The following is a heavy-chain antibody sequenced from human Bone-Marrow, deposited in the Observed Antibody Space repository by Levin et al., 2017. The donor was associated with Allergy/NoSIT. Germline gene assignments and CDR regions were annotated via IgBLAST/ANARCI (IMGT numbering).Heavy chain of an antibody. D-gene: IGHD6-19*01. J-gene: IGHJ4*02. CDR1: GDSISSYSW. CDR3: AHHSIAVTGNPSLDY. Sequence: PSETLSLTCAVSGDSISSYSWWSWVRQPPGKGLEWIGEIFHTGTTYYSPSLNSRVSISVDKSKNQFSLQLTSVTAADTAVYYCAHHSIAVTGNPSLDYWGQGTLVTVSS. CDR2: IFHTGTT. V-gene: IGHV4-4*02.